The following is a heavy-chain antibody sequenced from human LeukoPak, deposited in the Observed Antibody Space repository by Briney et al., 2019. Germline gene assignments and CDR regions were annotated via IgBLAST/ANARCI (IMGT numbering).Heavy chain of an antibody. CDR2: ISGSGGST. D-gene: IGHD2-2*01. CDR1: GFTFSSYA. CDR3: AKDLDCSSTSCYPDY. J-gene: IGHJ4*02. Sequence: GGSLRLSCAASGFTFSSYAMSWVRQAPGRGLEWVSAISGSGGSTYYADSVKGRFTISRDNSKNTLYLQMNSLRAEDTAVYYCAKDLDCSSTSCYPDYWGQGTLVTVSS. V-gene: IGHV3-23*01.